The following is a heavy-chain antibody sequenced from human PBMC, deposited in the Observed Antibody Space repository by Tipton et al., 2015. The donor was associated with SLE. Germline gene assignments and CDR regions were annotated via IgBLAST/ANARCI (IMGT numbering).Heavy chain of an antibody. CDR3: ARHSDTSGYYYYGMDV. Sequence: TLSLTCSVSGGSITNTYYWGWIRQPPGKGLEWIGTISYSGNTYYNPSLKSRVTISVDAPNNQFSLKLTSVTAADTAVYYCARHSDTSGYYYYGMDVCGQGTTVSVSS. V-gene: IGHV4-39*07. CDR1: GGSITNTYY. CDR2: ISYSGNT. D-gene: IGHD3-22*01. J-gene: IGHJ6*02.